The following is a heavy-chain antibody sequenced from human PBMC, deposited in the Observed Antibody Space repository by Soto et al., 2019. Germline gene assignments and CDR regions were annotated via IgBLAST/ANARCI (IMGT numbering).Heavy chain of an antibody. CDR3: ARDLTNDY. CDR1: GFTFSHYG. D-gene: IGHD2-2*01. CDR2: IWYDANNK. V-gene: IGHV3-33*01. Sequence: GGSLRLSCAASGFTFSHYGMNWVRQAPGKGLEWVATIWYDANNKYYVDSVKGRFTISRDNSGNTLYLQMNSLTAEDTAVYYCARDLTNDYWGQGTLVTVSS. J-gene: IGHJ4*02.